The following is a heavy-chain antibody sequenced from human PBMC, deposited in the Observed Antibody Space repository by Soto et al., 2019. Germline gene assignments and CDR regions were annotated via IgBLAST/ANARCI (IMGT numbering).Heavy chain of an antibody. J-gene: IGHJ4*02. Sequence: EVQLVESGGGLVQSGGSLRLSCAASGFTFSSYTMNWVRQAPGKGLEWVSYVSSRSSIIYYADSVKGRFTISRDNAKNSLYLQMNSLRDEDTAVYYCARVIAAAGDLQRGYFDYWGQGTLVTVSS. CDR2: VSSRSSII. CDR3: ARVIAAAGDLQRGYFDY. D-gene: IGHD6-13*01. CDR1: GFTFSSYT. V-gene: IGHV3-48*02.